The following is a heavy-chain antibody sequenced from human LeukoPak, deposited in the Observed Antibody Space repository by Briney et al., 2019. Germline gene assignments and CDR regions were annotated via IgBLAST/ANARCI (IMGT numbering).Heavy chain of an antibody. CDR3: AKTLTDYSTSWYPVGD. CDR2: ISGSSGTI. CDR1: GFTFSSYS. Sequence: GGSLRLSCAASGFTFSSYSMNWVRQAPGKGLEWVSYISGSSGTIYYADSVKGRFTISRDNAKSSLYLQMNSLRAEDTAVYYCAKTLTDYSTSWYPVGDWGQGTLVTVSS. V-gene: IGHV3-48*01. J-gene: IGHJ4*02. D-gene: IGHD2-2*01.